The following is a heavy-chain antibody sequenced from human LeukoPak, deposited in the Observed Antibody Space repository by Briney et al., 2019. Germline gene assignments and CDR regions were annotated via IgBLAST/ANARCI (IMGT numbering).Heavy chain of an antibody. V-gene: IGHV4-59*12. J-gene: IGHJ6*03. CDR2: IYYSGGT. D-gene: IGHD6-19*01. CDR1: GGSIRSYY. Sequence: SETLSLTCTVSGGSIRSYYWSWIRQPPGKGLEWIGFIYYSGGTNYNPSLKSRVTISVDTSKNQFSLRLSSVTAADTAVYYCARVGSGWPNYYYYMDVWGKGTTVTVSS. CDR3: ARVGSGWPNYYYYMDV.